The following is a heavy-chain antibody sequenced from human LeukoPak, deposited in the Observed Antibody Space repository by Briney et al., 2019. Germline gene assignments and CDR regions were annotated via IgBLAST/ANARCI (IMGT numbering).Heavy chain of an antibody. CDR1: GYTFTSYG. CDR2: ISAYNGNT. D-gene: IGHD5-18*01. Sequence: AASVKVSCKASGYTFTSYGISWVRQAPGQGLEWMGWISAYNGNTNYAQKLQGRVTMTTDTSTSTAYMELRSLRSDDTAVYYCARVPNSYGSFPYYYYGMDVWGQGTTVTVSS. CDR3: ARVPNSYGSFPYYYYGMDV. V-gene: IGHV1-18*01. J-gene: IGHJ6*02.